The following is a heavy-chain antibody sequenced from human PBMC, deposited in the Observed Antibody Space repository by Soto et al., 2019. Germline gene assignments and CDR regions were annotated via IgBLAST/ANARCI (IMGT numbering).Heavy chain of an antibody. CDR2: IYTSGST. V-gene: IGHV4-4*07. Sequence: SETLSLTCTVSGGSISSYYWSWIRQPAGKGLEWIGRIYTSGSTNYNPSLKSRVTMSVDTSKDQLSLKLSSVTAADTAVYYCARVGRLDFWSGYYYGIDVWGQGTTVTVSS. D-gene: IGHD3-3*01. CDR3: ARVGRLDFWSGYYYGIDV. CDR1: GGSISSYY. J-gene: IGHJ6*02.